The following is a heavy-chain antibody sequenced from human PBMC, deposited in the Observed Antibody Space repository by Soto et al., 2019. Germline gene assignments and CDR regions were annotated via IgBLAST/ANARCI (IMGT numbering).Heavy chain of an antibody. J-gene: IGHJ6*02. CDR1: GGSFSGYY. Sequence: QVQLQQWGAGLLKPSETLSLTCAVYGGSFSGYYWSWIRPPPGEGLEWIGEINHSGSTNYNPSLKSRVTISVDTSKNQFSLKLSSVTAADTAVYYCARGRRTRRYGMDVWGHGTTVTVSS. CDR2: INHSGST. V-gene: IGHV4-34*01. CDR3: ARGRRTRRYGMDV.